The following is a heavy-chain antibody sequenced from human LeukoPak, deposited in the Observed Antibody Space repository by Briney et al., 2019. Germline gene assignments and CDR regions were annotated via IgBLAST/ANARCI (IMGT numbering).Heavy chain of an antibody. V-gene: IGHV3-7*01. D-gene: IGHD3-10*01. CDR1: AFTFSNYW. CDR2: IKRDESEQ. Sequence: QPGGSLRLSCAASAFTFSNYWMSWVRQAPGKGLEWVADIKRDESEQHYVDSVKGRFTISRDNAKNSLYLQMNSLRAEDTAVYYCALNMVGGQIFDFWGQGTLVTVSS. CDR3: ALNMVGGQIFDF. J-gene: IGHJ4*02.